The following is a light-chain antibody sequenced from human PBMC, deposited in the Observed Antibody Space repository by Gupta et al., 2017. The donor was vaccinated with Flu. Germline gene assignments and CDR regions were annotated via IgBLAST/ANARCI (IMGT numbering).Light chain of an antibody. Sequence: QTVVNQEPSLSVSPGGTVTLTCGLSSGSVSNGYTPSWYQQNPGQAPRTLIYSTNSRSSGVPDRFSGSILGNKAALTIAGAQDDDESDYYCARYRGSGISVFGGGTKLTVL. V-gene: IGLV8-61*01. CDR3: ARYRGSGISV. CDR1: SGSVSNGYT. J-gene: IGLJ2*01. CDR2: STN.